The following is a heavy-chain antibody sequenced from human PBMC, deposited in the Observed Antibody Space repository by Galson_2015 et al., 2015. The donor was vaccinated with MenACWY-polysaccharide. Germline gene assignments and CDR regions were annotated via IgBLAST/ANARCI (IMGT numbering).Heavy chain of an antibody. D-gene: IGHD6-19*01. V-gene: IGHV1-8*01. J-gene: IGHJ4*02. CDR1: GYTFTSYD. CDR2: MNPTSGHT. Sequence: SVKVSCKASGYTFTSYDINWVRQATGQGLEWMGWMNPTSGHTGYAQKFQGRVTMTRDTSINTAYMELSSLRSEDTAVYYCARGISRDGIAVAKVLNDYWGQGTRVTVSS. CDR3: ARGISRDGIAVAKVLNDY.